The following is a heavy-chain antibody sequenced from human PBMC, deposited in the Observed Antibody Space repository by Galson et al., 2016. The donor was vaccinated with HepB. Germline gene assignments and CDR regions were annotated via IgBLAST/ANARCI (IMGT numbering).Heavy chain of an antibody. CDR2: IYYNGTT. D-gene: IGHD5-24*01. Sequence: SETLSLTCTVSGGSISSSTYYWGWIRQPPGEGLEWIGNIYYNGTTFYNPSLKSRGTISVDTSKNQFSLTLSSVTAADTAVVYCAGHVGYRRKDNKCFDPWGQGTMVTVSS. CDR3: AGHVGYRRKDNKCFDP. V-gene: IGHV4-39*01. CDR1: GGSISSSTYY. J-gene: IGHJ5*02.